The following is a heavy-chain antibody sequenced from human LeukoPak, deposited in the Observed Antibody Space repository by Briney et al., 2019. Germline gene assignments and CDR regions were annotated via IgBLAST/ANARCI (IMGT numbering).Heavy chain of an antibody. V-gene: IGHV4-30-4*01. CDR1: GGSISSGDYY. CDR3: ARVPRATDTYYFDY. CDR2: IYYSGST. J-gene: IGHJ4*02. D-gene: IGHD4-17*01. Sequence: SQTLSLTCTVSGGSISSGDYYWSWIRQPPGKGLEWIGYIYYSGSTYYNPSLKSRVTTSVDTSKNQFSLKLSSVTAADTAVYYCARVPRATDTYYFDYWGQGTLVTVSS.